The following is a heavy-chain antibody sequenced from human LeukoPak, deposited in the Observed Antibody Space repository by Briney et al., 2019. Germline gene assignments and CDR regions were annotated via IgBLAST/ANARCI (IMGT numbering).Heavy chain of an antibody. V-gene: IGHV1-2*02. J-gene: IGHJ4*02. CDR3: ASISEVWSGYYTVHFDY. Sequence: ASVKVSCKASGYTFTDYYMHWVRQAPGQGLEWMGRINPNSGDTNYAQKFQGRVTMTRDTSISTAYMELSRPRFDDTAVYYCASISEVWSGYYTVHFDYWGQGTLVTVSS. CDR1: GYTFTDYY. D-gene: IGHD3-3*01. CDR2: INPNSGDT.